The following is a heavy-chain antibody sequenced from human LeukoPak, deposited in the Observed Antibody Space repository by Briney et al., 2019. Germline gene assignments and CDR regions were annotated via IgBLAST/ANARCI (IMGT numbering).Heavy chain of an antibody. V-gene: IGHV3-23*01. CDR1: GFTFSSYA. Sequence: PGGSLRLSCAASGFTFSSYAMSWVRQAPGKGLEWVSAISGSGGSTYYADSVKGRFTISRDNSKNTLYLQMNSLRAEDTAVYYCAKSDSAVIFGGMDVWGQGTTVTVSS. CDR3: AKSDSAVIFGGMDV. J-gene: IGHJ6*02. CDR2: ISGSGGST. D-gene: IGHD3-16*02.